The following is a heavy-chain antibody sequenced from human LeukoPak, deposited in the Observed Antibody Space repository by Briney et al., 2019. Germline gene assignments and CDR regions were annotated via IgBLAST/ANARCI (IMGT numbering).Heavy chain of an antibody. CDR3: ARDLGELHNWFGP. D-gene: IGHD3-16*01. Sequence: PGGSLRLSCAASGFPFSSYGMHWVRQAPGKGLEWVAIIWHDASNEYYADSVKGRFTIYRDNSKNTLYLQMNSLRVEDTAVYYCARDLGELHNWFGPWGQGTLVTVSS. CDR2: IWHDASNE. V-gene: IGHV3-33*01. CDR1: GFPFSSYG. J-gene: IGHJ5*02.